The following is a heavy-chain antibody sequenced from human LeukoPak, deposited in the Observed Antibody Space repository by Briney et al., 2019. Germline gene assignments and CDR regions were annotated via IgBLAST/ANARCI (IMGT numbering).Heavy chain of an antibody. Sequence: GGSLRLSCAASGFSFSSYWMHWVRQAPGKGLVWVSRISTDGTSTSYADSVKGRFTISRDNPKNTLYLQMNSLRAEDTAVYYCARDRTLGDFFDYWGQGTLVTVSS. CDR3: ARDRTLGDFFDY. D-gene: IGHD3-16*01. J-gene: IGHJ4*02. CDR1: GFSFSSYW. V-gene: IGHV3-74*01. CDR2: ISTDGTST.